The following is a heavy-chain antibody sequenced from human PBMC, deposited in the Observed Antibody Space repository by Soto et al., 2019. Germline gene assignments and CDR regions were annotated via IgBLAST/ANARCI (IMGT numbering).Heavy chain of an antibody. J-gene: IGHJ4*02. CDR1: GYTFTGYY. V-gene: IGHV1-2*04. CDR3: ARGAHLLGIAAAGILDY. CDR2: INPNSGGT. D-gene: IGHD6-13*01. Sequence: GASVKVSCKASGYTFTGYYMHWVRQAPGQGLEWMGWINPNSGGTNYAQKFQGWVTMTRDTSISTAYMELSRLRSDDTAVYYCARGAHLLGIAAAGILDYWGQGTLVTVSS.